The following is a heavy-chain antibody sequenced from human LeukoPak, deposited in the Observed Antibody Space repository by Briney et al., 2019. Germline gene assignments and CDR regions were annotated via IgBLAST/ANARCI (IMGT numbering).Heavy chain of an antibody. D-gene: IGHD5-18*01. CDR2: INSDGSIT. CDR3: ARDAVDTANAV. V-gene: IGHV3-74*01. Sequence: GGSLRLSCAASGFTFTTYWMHWVRQAPGKGLVWVSHINSDGSITSHADSVKGRFTISRDNAKNTLYLQMNSLRAEDTAVYYCARDAVDTANAVWGQGTTVTVSS. J-gene: IGHJ6*02. CDR1: GFTFTTYW.